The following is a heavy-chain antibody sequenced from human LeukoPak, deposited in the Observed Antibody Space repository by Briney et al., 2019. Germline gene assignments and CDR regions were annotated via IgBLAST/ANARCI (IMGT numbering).Heavy chain of an antibody. CDR1: GYTFTSYG. J-gene: IGHJ5*02. D-gene: IGHD3-10*01. CDR3: ARDLEYCGSGAPGWFDP. CDR2: ISAYNGNT. Sequence: ASVKVSCKASGYTFTSYGISWVRQAPGQGLEWMGWISAYNGNTNYAQKLQGRVTMTTDTSTSTAYMELRSLRSDDTAVYYCARDLEYCGSGAPGWFDPWGQGTLVTVSS. V-gene: IGHV1-18*01.